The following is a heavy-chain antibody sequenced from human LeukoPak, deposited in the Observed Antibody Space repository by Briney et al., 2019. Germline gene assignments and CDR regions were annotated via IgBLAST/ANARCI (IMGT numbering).Heavy chain of an antibody. CDR3: ASWGEGALDN. V-gene: IGHV3-11*04. D-gene: IGHD1-26*01. Sequence: PGGSLRLSCAASGFTFSDYYMSWIRQAPGKGLEWVSYISSSGSTIYYANSVKGRFTISRDNAKKSLYLQMNSLRVEDTGVYYCASWGEGALDNWGQGTLVTVSS. CDR2: ISSSGSTI. CDR1: GFTFSDYY. J-gene: IGHJ4*02.